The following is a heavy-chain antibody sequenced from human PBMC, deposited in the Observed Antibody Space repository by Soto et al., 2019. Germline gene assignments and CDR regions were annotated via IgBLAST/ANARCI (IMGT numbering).Heavy chain of an antibody. D-gene: IGHD2-21*02. V-gene: IGHV5-51*01. J-gene: IGHJ6*02. CDR2: IYPGDSDT. CDR3: ATTFLAYCGGDCYSPFYYGMDV. Sequence: PRESLKISCKGSGYSFTSYWIGRVRQMPGKGLEWMGIIYPGDSDTRYSPSFQGQVTISADKSISTAYLQWSSLKASDTAMYYCATTFLAYCGGDCYSPFYYGMDVLGQGTKVTV. CDR1: GYSFTSYW.